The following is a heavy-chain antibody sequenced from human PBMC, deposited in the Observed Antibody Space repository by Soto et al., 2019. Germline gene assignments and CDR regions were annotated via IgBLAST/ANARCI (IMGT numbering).Heavy chain of an antibody. CDR2: IIPIFGTA. Sequence: SVKVSFKASGGTFSSYAISWVRQAPGQGLEWMGGIIPIFGTANYAQKFQGRVTITADESTSTAYMELSSLRSEDTAVYYCARDPLTYYYDSSGWASGAFDIWGQGTMVTVS. CDR1: GGTFSSYA. D-gene: IGHD3-22*01. V-gene: IGHV1-69*13. CDR3: ARDPLTYYYDSSGWASGAFDI. J-gene: IGHJ3*02.